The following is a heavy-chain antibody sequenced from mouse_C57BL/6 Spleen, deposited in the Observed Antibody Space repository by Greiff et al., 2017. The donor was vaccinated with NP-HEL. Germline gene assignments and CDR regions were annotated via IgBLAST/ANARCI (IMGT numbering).Heavy chain of an antibody. CDR3: ARWGYYGSSSWFAY. CDR1: GYTFTDYN. CDR2: INPNNGGT. V-gene: IGHV1-18*01. Sequence: EVMLVESGPKLVKPGASVKIPCKASGYTFTDYNMDWVKQSHGKSLEWIGDINPNNGGTIYNQKFKGKATLTVDKSSSTAYMELRSLTSEDTAVYYCARWGYYGSSSWFAYWGQGTLVTVSA. J-gene: IGHJ3*01. D-gene: IGHD1-1*01.